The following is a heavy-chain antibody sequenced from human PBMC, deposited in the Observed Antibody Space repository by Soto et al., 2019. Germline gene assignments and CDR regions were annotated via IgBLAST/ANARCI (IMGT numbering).Heavy chain of an antibody. CDR1: GITFSAYG. CDR3: ARARDDSSKNAGYYFDY. V-gene: IGHV3-21*01. CDR2: ISSSSRYI. Sequence: GGSLRLSCAASGITFSAYGMIWGLQAPGKGLQWVSSISSSSRYIYYADSVKGRFTVSRDNAKNSLYLQMNSLRAEDTAVYYCARARDDSSKNAGYYFDYWGQGTLVTDS. D-gene: IGHD3-22*01. J-gene: IGHJ4*02.